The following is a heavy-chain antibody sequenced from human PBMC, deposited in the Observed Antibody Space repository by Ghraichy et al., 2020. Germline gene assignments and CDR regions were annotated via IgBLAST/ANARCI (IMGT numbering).Heavy chain of an antibody. CDR3: ARDKALAPVTQPYWYFDL. CDR2: MSHSGST. J-gene: IGHJ2*01. V-gene: IGHV4-59*01. D-gene: IGHD5-24*01. CDR1: GGSISSYY. Sequence: SETLSLTCTVSGGSISSYYWSWIRQPPGKGLEYIGYMSHSGSTNYNPSLKSRVTISVDTSKNQFSLKLSSVTAADTAFYYCARDKALAPVTQPYWYFDLWGRGTLVTVSS.